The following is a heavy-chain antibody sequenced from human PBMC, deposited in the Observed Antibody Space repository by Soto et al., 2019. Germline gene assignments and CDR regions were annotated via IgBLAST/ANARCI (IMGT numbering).Heavy chain of an antibody. CDR1: GGSISSGDYY. Sequence: ASETLSLTCTVSGGSISSGDYYWSWIRQPPGKGLEWIGYIYYSGSTYYNPSLKSRVTISVDTSKNQFSLKLSSVTAADTAVYYCARTMVRGVIISSYYGMDVWGQGTTVTVYS. D-gene: IGHD3-10*01. V-gene: IGHV4-30-4*01. CDR2: IYYSGST. CDR3: ARTMVRGVIISSYYGMDV. J-gene: IGHJ6*02.